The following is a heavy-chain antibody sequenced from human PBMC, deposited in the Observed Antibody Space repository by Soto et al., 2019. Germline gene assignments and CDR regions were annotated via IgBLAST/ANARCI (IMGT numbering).Heavy chain of an antibody. CDR1: GGSISSSSYY. CDR3: ARPPVVGATRSAFDI. CDR2: IYYSGST. D-gene: IGHD1-26*01. V-gene: IGHV4-39*01. Sequence: QLQLQESGPGLVKPSETLSLTCSVSGGSISSSSYYWGWIRQSPGKGLEWIGSIYYSGSTYYNPSVKSRVTISVDTSKNQFSLKLSSVTAADTAVYYCARPPVVGATRSAFDIWGQGTMVTVSS. J-gene: IGHJ3*02.